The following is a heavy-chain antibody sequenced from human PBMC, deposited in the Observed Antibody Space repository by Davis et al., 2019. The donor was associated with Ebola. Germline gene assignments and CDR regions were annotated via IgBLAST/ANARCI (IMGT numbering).Heavy chain of an antibody. CDR3: AIAVAGSPYYYYGMDV. CDR2: ISGSGGST. Sequence: PGGSLRLSCAASGFTFSSYAMSWVRQAPGKGLEWVSAISGSGGSTYYADSVKGRFTISRDNSKNTLYLQMNSLRAEDTAVYYCAIAVAGSPYYYYGMDVWGQGTTVTVSS. CDR1: GFTFSSYA. D-gene: IGHD6-19*01. J-gene: IGHJ6*02. V-gene: IGHV3-23*01.